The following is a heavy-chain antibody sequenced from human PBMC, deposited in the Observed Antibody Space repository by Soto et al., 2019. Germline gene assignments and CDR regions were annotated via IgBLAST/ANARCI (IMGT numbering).Heavy chain of an antibody. D-gene: IGHD6-19*01. CDR1: GYSFNSYW. CDR3: ARLAVADHYYYYYGMDV. CDR2: IYPGDSDT. J-gene: IGHJ6*02. V-gene: IGHV5-51*01. Sequence: PGESLKISCKGSGYSFNSYWIGWVRQMPGKGLEWMGIIYPGDSDTRYSPSSQGQVTISADKSISTAYLQWSSLKASDTAMYYCARLAVADHYYYYYGMDVWGQGTTVTVSS.